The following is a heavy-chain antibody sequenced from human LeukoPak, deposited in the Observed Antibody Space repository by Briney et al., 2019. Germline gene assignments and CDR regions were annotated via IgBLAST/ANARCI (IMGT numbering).Heavy chain of an antibody. CDR1: GFTFSSYG. Sequence: GGSLRLSCAASGFTFSSYGMSWVRQAPGKGLEWVSVISGSGGSTYYADSVKGRFTVSRDNSKNTLYLQMISLRAEDTAVYYCAKDLKYYYDSMGMCDYWGQGTLVTVSS. J-gene: IGHJ4*02. D-gene: IGHD3-22*01. CDR2: ISGSGGST. CDR3: AKDLKYYYDSMGMCDY. V-gene: IGHV3-23*01.